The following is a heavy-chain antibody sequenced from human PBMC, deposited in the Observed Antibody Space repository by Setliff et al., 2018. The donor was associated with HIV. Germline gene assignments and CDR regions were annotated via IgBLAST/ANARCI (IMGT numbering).Heavy chain of an antibody. V-gene: IGHV4-4*07. CDR3: ARAVIRREDRGMWTKLWSAPNHMDV. Sequence: PSETLSLTCSVSTDSISNSHWSWMRQTAGKGLEWIGRIFGSGTTHYNPSLESRVSISRDTSKNQFSLNLRDVTAGDTALYYCARAVIRREDRGMWTKLWSAPNHMDVWGKGITVTVSS. D-gene: IGHD3-10*01. J-gene: IGHJ6*03. CDR1: TDSISNSH. CDR2: IFGSGTT.